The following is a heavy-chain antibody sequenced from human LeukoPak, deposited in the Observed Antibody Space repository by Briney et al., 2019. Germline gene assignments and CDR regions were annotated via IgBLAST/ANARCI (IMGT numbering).Heavy chain of an antibody. CDR1: GFTFSSYA. J-gene: IGHJ4*02. D-gene: IGHD3-22*01. CDR2: ISSTALTT. V-gene: IGHV3-23*01. Sequence: PGGSLRLSCAASGFTFSSYAMTWVRQAPGKGLEWVSAISSTALTTYYADSVKGRFTISRDNSKNTLYLQMGSLRAEDMAVYYCARDFVHYYDSSGFEYYFDFWGQGTLVTVSS. CDR3: ARDFVHYYDSSGFEYYFDF.